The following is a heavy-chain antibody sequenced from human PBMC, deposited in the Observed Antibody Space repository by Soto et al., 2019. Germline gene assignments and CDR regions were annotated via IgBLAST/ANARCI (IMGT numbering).Heavy chain of an antibody. CDR1: GYTFTSYG. V-gene: IGHV1-18*01. J-gene: IGHJ2*01. CDR2: ISGYNGNT. CDR3: ARRRSRTRCLDL. Sequence: QVQLVQSGAEVKKPGASVKVSCKASGYTFTSYGICWVRQAPGQGLEWMGGISGYNGNTNYAQNLQGRVTMTTDTSTSPVHLDLRSLRSDDTAVYYCARRRSRTRCLDLWGRGALVIVSS. D-gene: IGHD2-2*01.